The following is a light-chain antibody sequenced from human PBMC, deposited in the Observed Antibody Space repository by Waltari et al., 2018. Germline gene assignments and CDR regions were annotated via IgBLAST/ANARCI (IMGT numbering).Light chain of an antibody. CDR1: SGSSSSPVY. J-gene: IGLJ3*02. CDR2: KRN. V-gene: IGLV8-61*01. CDR3: SVYMGSGIWV. Sequence: QTVVTQEPSLPVSPGGTVTLTWAFRSGSSSSPVYATWYRQTPGQGPRTLVYKRNSRACGGPDRFSGSVLGNKAALTITGGQVDDEYDYLCSVYMGSGIWVFGGGTKLTVL.